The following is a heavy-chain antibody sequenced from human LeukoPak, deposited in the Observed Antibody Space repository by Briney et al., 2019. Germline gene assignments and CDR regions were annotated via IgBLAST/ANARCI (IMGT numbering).Heavy chain of an antibody. CDR2: INPNSGGT. V-gene: IGHV1-2*02. J-gene: IGHJ4*02. Sequence: ASVKVSCTASGYTFTGYYMHWVRQAPGQGLEWMGWINPNSGGTNYAQKFQGRVTMTRDTSISTAYMELSRLRSDDTAVYYCARPDSSGWVFDYWGQGTLVTVSS. CDR1: GYTFTGYY. D-gene: IGHD3-22*01. CDR3: ARPDSSGWVFDY.